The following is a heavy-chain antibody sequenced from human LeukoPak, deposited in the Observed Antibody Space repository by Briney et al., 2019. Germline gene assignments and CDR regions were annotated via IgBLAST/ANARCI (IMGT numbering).Heavy chain of an antibody. CDR1: GGSFSGYY. Sequence: SETLSLTCAVYGGSFSGYYWSWIRQPPGKELEWIGEINHSGSTNYNPSLKSRVTISVDTSKNQFSLQLNSVTPEDTAVYYCARDAPGPDTNFDYWGQGTLVTVSS. CDR3: ARDAPGPDTNFDY. D-gene: IGHD1-14*01. V-gene: IGHV4-34*01. J-gene: IGHJ4*02. CDR2: INHSGST.